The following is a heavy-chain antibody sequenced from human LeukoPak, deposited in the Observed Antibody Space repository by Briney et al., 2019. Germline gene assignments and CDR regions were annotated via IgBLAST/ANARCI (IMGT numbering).Heavy chain of an antibody. D-gene: IGHD5-18*01. Sequence: KPSETLSLTCAVYGGSFSGYYWSWIRQPPGKGLEWIGEINHSGSTNYNPSLKSRVTISVDTSKNQFSLKLSSVTAADTAVYYCARGGRGYSYGQRWGQGTLVTVSS. J-gene: IGHJ4*02. CDR3: ARGGRGYSYGQR. CDR1: GGSFSGYY. CDR2: INHSGST. V-gene: IGHV4-34*01.